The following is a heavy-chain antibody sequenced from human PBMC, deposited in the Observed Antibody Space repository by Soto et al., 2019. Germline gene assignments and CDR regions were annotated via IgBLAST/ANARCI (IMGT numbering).Heavy chain of an antibody. Sequence: GETLKISCEGSGYNFNTYWIGWVRQMPGKGLEWMALIYPGDSDTRYSPSFEGQVTLSVDRSISTAYLQWSSLKASDTAIYYCATSTVSYVDIVSSTTRGYFDHWGQGTLVTVSS. CDR2: IYPGDSDT. V-gene: IGHV5-51*01. CDR1: GYNFNTYW. J-gene: IGHJ4*02. D-gene: IGHD5-12*01. CDR3: ATSTVSYVDIVSSTTRGYFDH.